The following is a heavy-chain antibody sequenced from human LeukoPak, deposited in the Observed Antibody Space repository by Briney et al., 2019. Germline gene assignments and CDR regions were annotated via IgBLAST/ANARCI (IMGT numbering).Heavy chain of an antibody. CDR1: GFTFSSYA. V-gene: IGHV3-23*01. CDR3: AEDSQYYDSSGYFDY. CDR2: ISGSGGST. J-gene: IGHJ4*02. Sequence: GGSLRLSCAASGFTFSSYAMSWVRQAPGKGLEWVSAISGSGGSTYYADSVKGRFAISRDNSKNTLYLQMNSLRAEDTAVYYCAEDSQYYDSSGYFDYWGQGTLVTVSS. D-gene: IGHD3-22*01.